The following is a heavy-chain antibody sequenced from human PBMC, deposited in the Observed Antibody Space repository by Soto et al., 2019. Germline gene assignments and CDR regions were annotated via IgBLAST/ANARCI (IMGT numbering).Heavy chain of an antibody. CDR2: IIPIFGTA. CDR1: GGTFSSYA. J-gene: IGHJ6*02. Sequence: ASVKISCKASGGTFSSYAISWVRQAPGQGLEWMGGIIPIFGTANYAQKFQGRVTISADESMSTAYMELSSLRSEDTAVYYCARFRGIFGSSWYEGYYYGMDVWGQGTTVTVSS. V-gene: IGHV1-69*13. CDR3: ARFRGIFGSSWYEGYYYGMDV. D-gene: IGHD6-13*01.